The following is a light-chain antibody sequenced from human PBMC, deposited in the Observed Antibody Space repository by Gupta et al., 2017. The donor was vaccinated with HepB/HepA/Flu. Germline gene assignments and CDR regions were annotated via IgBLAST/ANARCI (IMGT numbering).Light chain of an antibody. Sequence: DIQMTQSPSSLSASVGDRVTITCRASQTIRNDLYCYHQRPGEAPRCLISGASTLETGVPSRFSGEGFGTVFTQTISNVQAEDVGVYYCRQIDCFPGAVGQGTTVEIK. CDR3: RQIDCFPGA. CDR1: QTIRND. J-gene: IGKJ1*01. V-gene: IGKV1-17*02. CDR2: GAS.